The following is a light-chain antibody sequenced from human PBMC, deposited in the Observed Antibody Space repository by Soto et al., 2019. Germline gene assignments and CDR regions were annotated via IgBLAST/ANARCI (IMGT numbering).Light chain of an antibody. CDR3: QQYDYSRT. V-gene: IGKV3-20*01. J-gene: IGKJ1*01. Sequence: EIVLSQSPDTLSLSPGERATLSCRASQSISTSYVAWYQQRPGQAPRLLIHTTSNRATGIPDRFTGSGAGADFTLTINRLEPEDVGVYYCQQYDYSRTFGQGTKLEIK. CDR1: QSISTSY. CDR2: TTS.